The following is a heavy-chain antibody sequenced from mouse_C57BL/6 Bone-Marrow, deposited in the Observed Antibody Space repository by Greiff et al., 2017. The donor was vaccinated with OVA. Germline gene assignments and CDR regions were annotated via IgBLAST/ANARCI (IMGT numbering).Heavy chain of an antibody. J-gene: IGHJ2*01. CDR3: ARGGYCDY. CDR1: GYTFTSYW. V-gene: IGHV1-50*01. Sequence: VQLQQSGAELVKPGASVKLSCKASGYTFTSYWMQWVKQRPGQGLEWIGEIDPSDSYTNYNQKFKGKATLTVDTSSSTAYMQLSSLTSEDSAFSYSARGGYCDYWGQGTTLTVSS. CDR2: IDPSDSYT.